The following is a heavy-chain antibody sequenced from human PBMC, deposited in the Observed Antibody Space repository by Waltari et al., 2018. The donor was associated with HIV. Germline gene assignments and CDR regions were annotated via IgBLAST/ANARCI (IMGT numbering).Heavy chain of an antibody. J-gene: IGHJ5*02. CDR3: AKYSGSYWGAHNWFDP. CDR2: IKQDGREK. D-gene: IGHD1-26*01. CDR1: GFTFSVSR. V-gene: IGHV3-7*01. Sequence: EVQLVESGGGLVQPGGSLRLSCAASGFTFSVSRMRWLRQAPGKGLEWVANIKQDGREKHYADSVRVRFTISRDNTKNSLYLQMNSLRAEDTAVYYCAKYSGSYWGAHNWFDPWGQGTLVTVSS.